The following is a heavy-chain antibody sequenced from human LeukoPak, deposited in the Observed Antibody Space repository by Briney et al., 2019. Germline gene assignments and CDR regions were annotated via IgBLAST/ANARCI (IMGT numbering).Heavy chain of an antibody. D-gene: IGHD2-15*01. Sequence: GGSLRLSCAASGFTFSSYAMSWVRQAPGKGLEWVSVTYSAGSTYYADSVKGRFTVSRDNFKNTLFLEMKNLRAEDTAVYYCAVVGYYYFGLDVWGQGTTVTVSS. V-gene: IGHV3-66*01. J-gene: IGHJ6*02. CDR2: TYSAGST. CDR1: GFTFSSYA. CDR3: AVVGYYYFGLDV.